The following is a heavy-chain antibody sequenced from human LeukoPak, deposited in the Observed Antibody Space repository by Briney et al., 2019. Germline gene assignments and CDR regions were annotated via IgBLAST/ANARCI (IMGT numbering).Heavy chain of an antibody. CDR3: ARMDRESYSSSWFDY. CDR1: GYTFTGYY. V-gene: IGHV1-2*02. D-gene: IGHD6-13*01. Sequence: ASVKVSCKASGYTFTGYYMRWVRQAPGQGLEWMGWINPNSGGTNYAQKFQGRVTMTRDTSISTAYMELSRLRSDDTAVYYCARMDRESYSSSWFDYWGQGTLVTVSS. J-gene: IGHJ4*02. CDR2: INPNSGGT.